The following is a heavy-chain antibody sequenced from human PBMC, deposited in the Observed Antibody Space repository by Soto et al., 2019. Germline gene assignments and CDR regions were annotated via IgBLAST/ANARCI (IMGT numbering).Heavy chain of an antibody. V-gene: IGHV1-18*04. Sequence: ASVKVSCKASGYTFTSYGISWVRQAPGQGLEWMGWISAYNGNTNYAQKLQGRVTMTTDTSTSTAYMELRSLRSDDTAVYYCARDLSSGSSSAHNWFDPWGQGTQVTVSS. CDR3: ARDLSSGSSSAHNWFDP. J-gene: IGHJ5*02. D-gene: IGHD6-6*01. CDR2: ISAYNGNT. CDR1: GYTFTSYG.